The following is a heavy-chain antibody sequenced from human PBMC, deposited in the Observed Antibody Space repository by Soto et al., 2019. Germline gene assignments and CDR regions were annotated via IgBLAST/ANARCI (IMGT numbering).Heavy chain of an antibody. CDR1: GGTFSSYA. Sequence: ALVKVSCKASGGTFSSYAISWVRQAPGQGLEWMGRIIPILGIANYAQKFQGRVTITADKSTSTAYMELSSLRSEDTAVYYCARALDIVVVPAAMGWFDPWGQGTLVTVSS. V-gene: IGHV1-69*04. CDR3: ARALDIVVVPAAMGWFDP. CDR2: IIPILGIA. J-gene: IGHJ5*02. D-gene: IGHD2-2*03.